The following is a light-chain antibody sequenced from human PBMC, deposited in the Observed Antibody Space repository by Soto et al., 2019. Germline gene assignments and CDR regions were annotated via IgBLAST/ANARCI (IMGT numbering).Light chain of an antibody. Sequence: DIQMTQSPSSLSASVGDRVTITCRASQTISIYLNWYQQKPGKAPKFLIYAASSLQSGVPSRFSGSGSGTDFTLTISSLQPEDFATYYCQQSYSTPQTFGQGTKVEIK. CDR1: QTISIY. CDR3: QQSYSTPQT. V-gene: IGKV1-39*01. J-gene: IGKJ1*01. CDR2: AAS.